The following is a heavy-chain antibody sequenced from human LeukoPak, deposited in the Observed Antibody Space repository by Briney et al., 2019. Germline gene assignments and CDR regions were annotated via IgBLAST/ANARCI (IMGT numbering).Heavy chain of an antibody. V-gene: IGHV3-23*01. D-gene: IGHD4-23*01. J-gene: IGHJ6*03. Sequence: GGSLRLSCAASGFTFSSYGMSWVRQAPGKGLEWVSAISGSGGSTYYADSVKGRFTISRDNSKNTLYLQMNSLRAEDTAVYYCARHQKHGGNIRPHYMDVWGKGTTVTVSS. CDR3: ARHQKHGGNIRPHYMDV. CDR2: ISGSGGST. CDR1: GFTFSSYG.